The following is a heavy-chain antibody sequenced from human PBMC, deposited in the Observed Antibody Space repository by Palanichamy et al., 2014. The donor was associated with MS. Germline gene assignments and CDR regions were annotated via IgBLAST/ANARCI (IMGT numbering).Heavy chain of an antibody. J-gene: IGHJ3*02. Sequence: EVQLLESGGGLVQPGGSLRLSCAASGFTFSSYAMSWVRQAPGKGLEWVSAISGSGGSTYYADSVRGRFTISRDNSKNTLYLQMNSLRAEDTAVYYCAKGTNDYTIPADAFDIWGQGTMVTVSS. V-gene: IGHV3-23*01. CDR1: GFTFSSYA. CDR3: AKGTNDYTIPADAFDI. CDR2: ISGSGGST. D-gene: IGHD4-11*01.